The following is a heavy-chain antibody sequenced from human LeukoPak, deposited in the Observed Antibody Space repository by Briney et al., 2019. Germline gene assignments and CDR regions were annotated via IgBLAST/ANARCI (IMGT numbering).Heavy chain of an antibody. J-gene: IGHJ6*03. D-gene: IGHD3-22*01. V-gene: IGHV1-46*01. Sequence: ASVKVSCKSSGYIFTNHYMHWVRQAPGQGLEWMGLINPSGISTLYAEKFRGRIIMTRDMSTATDYMELSSLRSEDTAVYYCARASLTYYYDSSGYRFKGYYYYMDVWGKGTTVTVSS. CDR2: INPSGIST. CDR1: GYIFTNHY. CDR3: ARASLTYYYDSSGYRFKGYYYYMDV.